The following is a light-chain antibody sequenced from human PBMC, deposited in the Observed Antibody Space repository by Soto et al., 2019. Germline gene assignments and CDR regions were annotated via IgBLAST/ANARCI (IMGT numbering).Light chain of an antibody. V-gene: IGKV3-15*01. J-gene: IGKJ5*01. CDR2: GAS. Sequence: EIVMTQSPATLSVSPGERATLSCRASQSVSSNLACYQQKPGQAPRLLIYGASTRATGIPARFSGSGSGTEFTLTISSLQSEDFAVYYCQQYNNWPPIITFGQGTRLEIK. CDR3: QQYNNWPPIIT. CDR1: QSVSSN.